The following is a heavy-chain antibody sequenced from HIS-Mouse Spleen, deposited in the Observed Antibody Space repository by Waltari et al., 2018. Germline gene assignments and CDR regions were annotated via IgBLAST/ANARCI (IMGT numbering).Heavy chain of an antibody. CDR1: GFTVSSHY. Sequence: EVQLVETGGGLIQPGGSLRLSCAAFGFTVSSHYLTWVRPAPGKGLEVASVIYSGGRTYYADSVKGRFTISRDNSKNTLYLQMNSLRAEDTAVYYCARHYYYGSGSYYFDYWGQGTLVTVSS. V-gene: IGHV3-53*02. CDR2: IYSGGRT. CDR3: ARHYYYGSGSYYFDY. J-gene: IGHJ4*02. D-gene: IGHD3-10*01.